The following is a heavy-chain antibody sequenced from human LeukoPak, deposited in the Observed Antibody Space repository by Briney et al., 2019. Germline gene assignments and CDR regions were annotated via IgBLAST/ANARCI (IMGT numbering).Heavy chain of an antibody. Sequence: GGSLRLSCAASGFSFSSYAMHWVRQAPGKGLEWEAVISYDGSNIYYADSVKDRFTISRDNSKNTLFLQMNSLRPEDTAVYYCARDHDSLTGNNWFDPWGQGTLVTVSS. CDR3: ARDHDSLTGNNWFDP. J-gene: IGHJ5*02. D-gene: IGHD3-9*01. CDR2: ISYDGSNI. V-gene: IGHV3-30*04. CDR1: GFSFSSYA.